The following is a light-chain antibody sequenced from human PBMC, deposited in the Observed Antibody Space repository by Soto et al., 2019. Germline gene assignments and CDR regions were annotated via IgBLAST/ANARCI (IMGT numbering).Light chain of an antibody. Sequence: DIQMTQSPSSLSASVGDRVTITCRASQYIHTHLAWYQQKPGNSPKLLVYGASTLHSGVPSRFSASGSGTDFILTISSLQSEDVASYYCQTYDKAPWTFGLGTRV. CDR3: QTYDKAPWT. CDR1: QYIHTH. J-gene: IGKJ1*01. CDR2: GAS. V-gene: IGKV1-27*01.